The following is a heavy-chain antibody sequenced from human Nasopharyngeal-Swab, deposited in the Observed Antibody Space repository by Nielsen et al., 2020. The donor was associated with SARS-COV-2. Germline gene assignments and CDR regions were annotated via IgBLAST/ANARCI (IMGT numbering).Heavy chain of an antibody. D-gene: IGHD3-3*01. J-gene: IGHJ6*02. V-gene: IGHV4-39*07. CDR3: ASGGVNANTIFGVVIPPLWYYYGMDV. Sequence: RQPPGKGLEWIGSIYYSGSTYYNPSLKSRVTISVDTSKNQFSLKLSSVTAADTAVYYCASGGVNANTIFGVVIPPLWYYYGMDVWGQGTTVTVSS. CDR2: IYYSGST.